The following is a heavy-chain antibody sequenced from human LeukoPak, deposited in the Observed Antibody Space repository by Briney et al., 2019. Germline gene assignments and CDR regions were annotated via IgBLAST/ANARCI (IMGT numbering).Heavy chain of an antibody. D-gene: IGHD4-17*01. CDR2: IYYSGST. J-gene: IGHJ4*02. CDR1: GGSISSYY. CDR3: AGEYDDYVIDY. Sequence: SETLSLTCTVSGGSISSYYWSWIRQPPGKGLEWIGYIYYSGSTNYNPSLKSRVTISVDTSKNQFSLKLSSVTAADTAVYYCAGEYDDYVIDYWGQGTLVTVSS. V-gene: IGHV4-59*01.